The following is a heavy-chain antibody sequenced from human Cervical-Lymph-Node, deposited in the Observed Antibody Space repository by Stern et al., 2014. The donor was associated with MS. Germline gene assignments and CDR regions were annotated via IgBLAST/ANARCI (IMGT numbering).Heavy chain of an antibody. CDR1: GFPFSGHG. CDR3: ARDGPNYDHNGRGDAFDV. D-gene: IGHD3-22*01. CDR2: ICYAGSNK. V-gene: IGHV3-33*08. Sequence: QMQLVESGGGVVQPGGSLRLSCAASGFPFSGHGLNWVRQAPGKGLEWVALICYAGSNKWIGGSVKGRFAIARDSSRNTMFLEMNTLRLEDAAVYYCARDGPNYDHNGRGDAFDVWGQGAMVTVSP. J-gene: IGHJ3*01.